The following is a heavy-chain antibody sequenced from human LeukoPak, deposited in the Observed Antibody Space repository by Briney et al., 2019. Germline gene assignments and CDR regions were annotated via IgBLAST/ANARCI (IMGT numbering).Heavy chain of an antibody. CDR1: GGSISSSNW. D-gene: IGHD5-24*01. J-gene: IGHJ3*02. CDR3: ARDLRRLGII. Sequence: SETLSLTCAVSGGSISSSNWWSWVRQPPGKVLEWIGEIYHSGSTNYNPSLESRDTIPVDKSKNQFSLKLSSVTAAVTAVYYWARDLRRLGIIWGQGTMVTVSS. V-gene: IGHV4-4*02. CDR2: IYHSGST.